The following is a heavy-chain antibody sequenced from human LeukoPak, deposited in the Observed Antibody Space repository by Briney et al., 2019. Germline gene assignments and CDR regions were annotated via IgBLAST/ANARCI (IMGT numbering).Heavy chain of an antibody. Sequence: GGSLRLSCAASGFTFDDYTMHWVRQAPGKGLEWVSLISWDGGSTYYADSVKGRFTISRDNSKNSLYLQMNSLRAEDTAVYYCARDKAVAGLFDYWGQGTLVTVSS. V-gene: IGHV3-43*01. CDR1: GFTFDDYT. CDR2: ISWDGGST. CDR3: ARDKAVAGLFDY. D-gene: IGHD6-19*01. J-gene: IGHJ4*02.